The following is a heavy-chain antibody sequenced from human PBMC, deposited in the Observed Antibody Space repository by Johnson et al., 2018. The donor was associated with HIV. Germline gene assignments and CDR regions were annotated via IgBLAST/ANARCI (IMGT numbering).Heavy chain of an antibody. D-gene: IGHD2-21*01. CDR1: GFTFSSYP. Sequence: QVQLVESGGGVVQPGRSLRLSCVVSGFTFSSYPMHWVRQAPGKGLEWVAIISYDGNNKYYADSVKGRFTISRDNSKNTLYLQMNSLRAEDTAVYYCAKWEGYCGGDCLDAFDIWGQGTMVTVSS. J-gene: IGHJ3*02. CDR3: AKWEGYCGGDCLDAFDI. CDR2: ISYDGNNK. V-gene: IGHV3-30*18.